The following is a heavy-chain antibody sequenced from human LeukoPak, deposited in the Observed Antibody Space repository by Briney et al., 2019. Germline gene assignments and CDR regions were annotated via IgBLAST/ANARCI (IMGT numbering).Heavy chain of an antibody. V-gene: IGHV4-39*07. D-gene: IGHD3-3*01. CDR3: ARDPIFGVVIDAFDI. CDR2: IYYSGST. J-gene: IGHJ3*02. Sequence: SETLSLTCTVSGGSISSSSYYWGWIRQPPGKGLEWIGNIYYSGSTFDSPSLKSRVTISVDTSKNQFSLKLRSVTAADTAVYYCARDPIFGVVIDAFDIWGQGTMVTVSS. CDR1: GGSISSSSYY.